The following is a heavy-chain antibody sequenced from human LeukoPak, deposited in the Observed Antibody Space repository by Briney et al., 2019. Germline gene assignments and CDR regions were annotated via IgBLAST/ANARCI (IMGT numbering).Heavy chain of an antibody. J-gene: IGHJ5*02. V-gene: IGHV4-39*01. CDR3: ASPGFNYGDYPEWFDP. D-gene: IGHD4-17*01. Sequence: SETLSLTCPVSGGSISSSSYYWGWIRQPPGKGLEWIGSIYYSGSTYYNPSLKIRVTISVDTSKNQFSLKLSSVTAADTAVYYCASPGFNYGDYPEWFDPWGQGTLVTVSS. CDR1: GGSISSSSYY. CDR2: IYYSGST.